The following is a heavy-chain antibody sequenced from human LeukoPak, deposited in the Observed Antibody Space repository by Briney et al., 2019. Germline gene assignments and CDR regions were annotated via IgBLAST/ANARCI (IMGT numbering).Heavy chain of an antibody. CDR1: GFTFSSYW. V-gene: IGHV3-7*01. Sequence: GGSLRLSCAASGFTFSSYWMSWVRQAPGKGLEWVANIKEDGSGKNYVESMKGRYTISRDNAQNSLYLQMNRLGVEDTAVYYCARDAGYGYDRFDYWGQGTQVTVSS. CDR3: ARDAGYGYDRFDY. CDR2: IKEDGSGK. D-gene: IGHD5-18*01. J-gene: IGHJ4*02.